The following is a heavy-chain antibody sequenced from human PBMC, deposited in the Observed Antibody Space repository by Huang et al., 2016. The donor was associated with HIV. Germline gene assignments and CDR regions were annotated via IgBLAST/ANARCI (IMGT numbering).Heavy chain of an antibody. CDR2: ISDSGST. Sequence: QVQLQQWGAELLKPSETLSLTCAVSGGSFSGPYWTWIRQPPGRGLEWIGEISDSGSTTSNPSLKSRVTISGDKSKSQFSLKLNAVTAADTAIYYCARMFKYDSGGYWGNDAFDIWGQGTMVTVSS. D-gene: IGHD3-22*01. J-gene: IGHJ3*02. CDR3: ARMFKYDSGGYWGNDAFDI. V-gene: IGHV4-34*02. CDR1: GGSFSGPY.